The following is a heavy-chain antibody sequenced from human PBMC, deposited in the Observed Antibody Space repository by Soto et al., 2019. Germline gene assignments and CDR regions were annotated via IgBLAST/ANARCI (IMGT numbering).Heavy chain of an antibody. Sequence: SETLSLTCAVYGGSFSGYYWSWIRQPPGKGLEWIGEINHSGSTNYNPSLKSRVTTSVDTSKNQFSLKLSSVAAADTAVYYCARGTQYYYGSGSYPRFLDVWGQGTTVTVSS. V-gene: IGHV4-34*01. CDR1: GGSFSGYY. CDR3: ARGTQYYYGSGSYPRFLDV. CDR2: INHSGST. J-gene: IGHJ6*02. D-gene: IGHD3-10*01.